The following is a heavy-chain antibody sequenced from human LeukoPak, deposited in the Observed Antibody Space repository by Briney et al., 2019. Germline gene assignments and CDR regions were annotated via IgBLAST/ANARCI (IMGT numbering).Heavy chain of an antibody. CDR2: ISSSSSYI. Sequence: PGGSLRLSCAASGFTFSSYSMNWVRQAPGKGLEWVSSISSSSSYIYYADSVKGRFTISRDNAKNSLYLQMNSLRAEDTAVYYCARERGDYRNAFDIWGQGTMVTVSS. CDR1: GFTFSSYS. D-gene: IGHD4-17*01. CDR3: ARERGDYRNAFDI. V-gene: IGHV3-21*01. J-gene: IGHJ3*02.